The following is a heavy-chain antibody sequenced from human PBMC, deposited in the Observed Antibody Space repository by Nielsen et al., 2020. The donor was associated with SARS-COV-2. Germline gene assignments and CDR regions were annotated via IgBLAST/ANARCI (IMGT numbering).Heavy chain of an antibody. CDR1: GGSISSYY. D-gene: IGHD3-16*01. CDR3: AGGNTALRYYFDY. Sequence: SETLSLTCTVSGGSISSYYWSWIRQPPGKGLEWIGYIYYSGSTNYNPSLKSRVTISVDTSKNQFSLKLSSVTAADTAVYYCAGGNTALRYYFDYWGQGTLVTVSS. J-gene: IGHJ4*02. CDR2: IYYSGST. V-gene: IGHV4-59*01.